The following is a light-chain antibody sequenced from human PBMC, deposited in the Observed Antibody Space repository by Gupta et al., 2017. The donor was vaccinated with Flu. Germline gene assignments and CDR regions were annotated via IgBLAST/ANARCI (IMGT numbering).Light chain of an antibody. J-gene: IGLJ3*02. CDR2: ENT. V-gene: IGLV1-44*01. Sequence: SVLTQPPSASETPGQTVTIFCSGRSSNIGSHSVTWYQQIPGKAPKLLIYENTQRPSGVPDRVSGSKSGASASLAISGLQAEDEADYYCGAWDVSLNTWVFGGGTKLTVL. CDR1: SSNIGSHS. CDR3: GAWDVSLNTWV.